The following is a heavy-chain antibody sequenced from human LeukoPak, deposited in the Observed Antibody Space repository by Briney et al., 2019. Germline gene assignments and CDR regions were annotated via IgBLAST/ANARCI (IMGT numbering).Heavy chain of an antibody. CDR1: GFTFSSYA. V-gene: IGHV3-23*01. CDR2: ISGSGGST. Sequence: GGSLRLSCAASGFTFSSYAMSWVRQAPGKGLEWVSAISGSGGSTYYADSMKGRFTISRDNSKNTLYLQMNSLRAEDTAVYYCAKNVIWDYDSSAFAFDIWGQGTMVTVSS. CDR3: AKNVIWDYDSSAFAFDI. J-gene: IGHJ3*02. D-gene: IGHD3-22*01.